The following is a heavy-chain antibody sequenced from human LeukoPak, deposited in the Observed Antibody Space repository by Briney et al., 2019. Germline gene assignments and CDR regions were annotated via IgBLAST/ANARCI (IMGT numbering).Heavy chain of an antibody. Sequence: PSETLSLTCAVYGGSLSGYYWSWIRQPPGKGLEWIGEINHSGSTNYNPSLKSRVTISVDTSKNQFSLKLSSVTAADTAVYYCASSPRAPHFYDSSGTRGGYWGQGTLVTVSS. D-gene: IGHD3-22*01. V-gene: IGHV4-34*01. CDR2: INHSGST. CDR3: ASSPRAPHFYDSSGTRGGY. J-gene: IGHJ4*02. CDR1: GGSLSGYY.